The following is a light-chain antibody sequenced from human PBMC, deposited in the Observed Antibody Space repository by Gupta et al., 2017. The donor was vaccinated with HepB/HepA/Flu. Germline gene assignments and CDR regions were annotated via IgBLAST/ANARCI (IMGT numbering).Light chain of an antibody. V-gene: IGKV3-15*01. CDR3: QQDNIWPRT. CDR2: DAS. CDR1: QSISSN. J-gene: IGKJ1*01. Sequence: EIVMTQSPATLSVSPGERATLSCRASQSISSNLAWYQQKPGQAPRLLMYDASTRATYIPVRFSGSGSGTEFTLTISSLQSEDFAVYYCQQDNIWPRTFGQGTKVEIK.